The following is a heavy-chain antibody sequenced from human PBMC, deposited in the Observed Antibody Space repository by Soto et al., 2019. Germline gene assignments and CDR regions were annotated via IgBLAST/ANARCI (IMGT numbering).Heavy chain of an antibody. Sequence: QVQLLQSGAEVKKPGASVKVSCKASGYTFTNYYMHWVRQAPGQGLEWMGIIYPSGGSTRNAQKLQGRVTMTRDTSTSTVDMELSSLRSEDTAVYYCARDFSGPMDYWGRGTLVTVSS. J-gene: IGHJ4*02. CDR2: IYPSGGST. V-gene: IGHV1-46*04. CDR1: GYTFTNYY. D-gene: IGHD3-10*01. CDR3: ARDFSGPMDY.